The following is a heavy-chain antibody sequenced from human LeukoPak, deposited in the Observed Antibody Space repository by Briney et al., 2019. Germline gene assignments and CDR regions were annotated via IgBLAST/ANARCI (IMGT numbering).Heavy chain of an antibody. V-gene: IGHV3-23*01. CDR1: GFTFSSYA. D-gene: IGHD2-2*01. Sequence: TGGSLRLSCAASGFTFSSYAMSWVRQAPGKGLEWVSAISGSGGSTYYADSVKGRFTISRDNSKNTLYLQMNSLRAEDTAVYYCAKGDLVVPAAIPDYWGQGTLVTVSS. CDR3: AKGDLVVPAAIPDY. J-gene: IGHJ4*02. CDR2: ISGSGGST.